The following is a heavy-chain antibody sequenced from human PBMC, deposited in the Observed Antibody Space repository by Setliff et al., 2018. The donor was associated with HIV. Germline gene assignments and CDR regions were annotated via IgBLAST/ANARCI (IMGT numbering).Heavy chain of an antibody. V-gene: IGHV3-7*01. J-gene: IGHJ3*01. D-gene: IGHD1-26*01. Sequence: GGSLRLSCVASRFTFNDYWMSWVRQAPGKGLEWVANIDRDGSETNYVDSVRGRFTIFRDNAKNTLFLQMNSLRAEDTAMYYCARDSSGTYTQDDDALDLWGQGTMVTVSS. CDR1: RFTFNDYW. CDR2: IDRDGSET. CDR3: ARDSSGTYTQDDDALDL.